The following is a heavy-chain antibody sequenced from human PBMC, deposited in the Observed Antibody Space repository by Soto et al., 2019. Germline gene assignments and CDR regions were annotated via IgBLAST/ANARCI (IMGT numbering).Heavy chain of an antibody. CDR1: GFTFTSSA. CDR3: AAWCVPHGDSGYLLDYGMDV. Sequence: SVKVSCKVSGFTFTSSAVQWVRQARGQRLEWIGWIVVGSGNTNYAQKFQERFTITRDMSTTTASMELSSLRSEDAAVYYCAAWCVPHGDSGYLLDYGMDVWGQGTTVTFSS. CDR2: IVVGSGNT. J-gene: IGHJ6*02. V-gene: IGHV1-58*01. D-gene: IGHD5-12*01.